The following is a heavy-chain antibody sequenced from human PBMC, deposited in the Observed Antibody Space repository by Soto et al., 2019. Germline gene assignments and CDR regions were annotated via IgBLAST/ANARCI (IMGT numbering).Heavy chain of an antibody. V-gene: IGHV4-34*01. J-gene: IGHJ6*02. CDR1: GGSFSGCY. CDR3: ARGNIGIQHYYYYGMDV. Sequence: PSETLSLTCAVSGGSFSGCYWSWIRQPPGKRLEWIGEIKHSGSTNYNPTLKSRVTISVDTSKNQFSLRMSSVPAADTAVYYCARGNIGIQHYYYYGMDVCGQGTTVAVAS. D-gene: IGHD5-18*01. CDR2: IKHSGST.